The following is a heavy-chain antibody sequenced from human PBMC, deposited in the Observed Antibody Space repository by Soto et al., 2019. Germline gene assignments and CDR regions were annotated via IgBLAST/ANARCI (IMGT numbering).Heavy chain of an antibody. D-gene: IGHD3-10*01. V-gene: IGHV3-23*01. Sequence: GGSLRLSCAASGFTFSSYAMSWVRQAPGKGLEWVSAISGSGGSTYYADSVKGRFTISRDNSKNTLYLQMNSLRAEDTAVYYCAKDPITMVRGVGRSPPNRQTIDIWGQGTMVTVSS. CDR1: GFTFSSYA. CDR2: ISGSGGST. J-gene: IGHJ3*02. CDR3: AKDPITMVRGVGRSPPNRQTIDI.